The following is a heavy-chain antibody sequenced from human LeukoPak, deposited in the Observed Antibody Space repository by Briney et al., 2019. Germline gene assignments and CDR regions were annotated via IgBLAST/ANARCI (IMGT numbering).Heavy chain of an antibody. V-gene: IGHV1-18*01. CDR1: GYTFTSYG. J-gene: IGHJ4*02. Sequence: ASVKVSCKASGYTFTSYGISWVRQAPGQGLEWMGWISAYNGNTNYAQKFQGRVTMTRDTSTSTVYMELSSLRSEDTAVYYCARDLGVVDSIWGQGTLVTVSS. CDR2: ISAYNGNT. D-gene: IGHD3-3*01. CDR3: ARDLGVVDSI.